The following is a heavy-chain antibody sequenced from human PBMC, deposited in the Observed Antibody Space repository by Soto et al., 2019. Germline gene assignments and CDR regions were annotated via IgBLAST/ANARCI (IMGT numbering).Heavy chain of an antibody. Sequence: PSETLSLTCTVSGGSISSYYWSWIRQPPGKGLEWIGYIYYSGSTNYNPSLKSRVTISVDTSKNQFSLKLSSVTAAGTAVYYCARDGARPIAAAGTNYYGMDVWGQGTTVTV. CDR2: IYYSGST. CDR3: ARDGARPIAAAGTNYYGMDV. CDR1: GGSISSYY. D-gene: IGHD6-13*01. J-gene: IGHJ6*02. V-gene: IGHV4-59*01.